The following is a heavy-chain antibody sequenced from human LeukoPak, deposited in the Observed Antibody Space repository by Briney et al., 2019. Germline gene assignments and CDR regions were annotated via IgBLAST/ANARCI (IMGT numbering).Heavy chain of an antibody. CDR2: ISSGGTYE. V-gene: IGHV3-30*01. J-gene: IGHJ4*02. CDR1: GFTFSNYA. Sequence: GGSLRLSCAASGFTFSNYAMHWVRQAPGKGLEWVSLISSGGTYEYYADSVKGRFTISRDNSKNTLYLRLNSLRAEDTAVYYCARDSTYYYDSGSSGPHYFDNWGQGTLVTVSS. CDR3: ARDSTYYYDSGSSGPHYFDN. D-gene: IGHD3-10*01.